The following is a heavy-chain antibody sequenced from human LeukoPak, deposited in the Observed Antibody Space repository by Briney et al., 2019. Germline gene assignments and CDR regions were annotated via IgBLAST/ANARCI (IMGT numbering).Heavy chain of an antibody. J-gene: IGHJ4*02. D-gene: IGHD6-6*01. Sequence: GGSLRLSCAASGFTFSSYGMHWVRQAPGKGLEWVAVISYDGSNKYYADSVKGRFTISRDNSKNTLYLQMNSLRAEDTAVYYCARVYSSSPVGGVDYWGQGTLVTVSS. CDR2: ISYDGSNK. CDR1: GFTFSSYG. V-gene: IGHV3-30*03. CDR3: ARVYSSSPVGGVDY.